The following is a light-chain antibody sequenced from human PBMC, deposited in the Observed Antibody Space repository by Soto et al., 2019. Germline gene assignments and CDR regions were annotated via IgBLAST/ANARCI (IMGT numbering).Light chain of an antibody. J-gene: IGKJ5*01. CDR2: DAS. CDR1: QSVSSY. Sequence: EIVLTQSPATLSLSPGERATLSCRASQSVSSYLAWYQQKPGQAPRLLIYDASNRATGIPARFSGSGSGTDFPPTSSLLEAEDVAFYCRQQRSNWVTFGGGTRLEIK. V-gene: IGKV3-11*01. CDR3: QQRSNWVT.